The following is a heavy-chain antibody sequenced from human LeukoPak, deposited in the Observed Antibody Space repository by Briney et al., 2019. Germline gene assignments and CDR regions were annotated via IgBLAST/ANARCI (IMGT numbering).Heavy chain of an antibody. J-gene: IGHJ4*02. CDR1: GFTFSDYY. V-gene: IGHV4-34*01. D-gene: IGHD1-26*01. Sequence: LRLSCAASGFTFSDYYMSWIRQPPGKGLEWIGEINHSGSTNYNPSLKSRVTISVDTSKNQFSLKLSSVTAADTAVYYCARGPGTKVGATKDYWGQGTLVTVSS. CDR2: INHSGST. CDR3: ARGPGTKVGATKDY.